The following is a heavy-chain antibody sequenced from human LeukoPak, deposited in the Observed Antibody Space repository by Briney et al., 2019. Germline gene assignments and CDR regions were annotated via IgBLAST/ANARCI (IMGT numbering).Heavy chain of an antibody. D-gene: IGHD1/OR15-1a*01. CDR3: AKKQESDVIDY. J-gene: IGHJ4*02. V-gene: IGHV4-34*01. Sequence: PSETLSLTCAVYGGSFSDYYWNWIRQPPGKGLEWIGEINHGGGTNYNPSLKSRVTISIDTSKNQFSLKLTSVTAADTAVYYCAKKQESDVIDYWGQGTLVTVSS. CDR1: GGSFSDYY. CDR2: INHGGGT.